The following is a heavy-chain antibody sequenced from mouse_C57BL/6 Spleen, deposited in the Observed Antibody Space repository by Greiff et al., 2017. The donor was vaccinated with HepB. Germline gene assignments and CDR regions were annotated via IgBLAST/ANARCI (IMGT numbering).Heavy chain of an antibody. Sequence: QVQLQQSGAELARPGASVKLSCKASGYTFTSYGISWVKQRTGQGLEWIGEIYPRSGNTYYNEKFKGKATLTADKSSSTAYMELRSLTSEDSAVYFCAMGVYEYAFAYWGQGTLVTVSA. CDR2: IYPRSGNT. V-gene: IGHV1-81*01. CDR1: GYTFTSYG. D-gene: IGHD2-4*01. J-gene: IGHJ3*01. CDR3: AMGVYEYAFAY.